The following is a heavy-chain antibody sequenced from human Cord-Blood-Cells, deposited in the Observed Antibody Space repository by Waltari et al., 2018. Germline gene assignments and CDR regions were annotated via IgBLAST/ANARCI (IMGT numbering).Heavy chain of an antibody. Sequence: QVQLVESGGAGVQPGSSLRLSCAASGFTSSSYGMHWVRQARGRGREWVAFIWYDGGNNYDADSVRGRFTMSRDNSKHTLYLQRNSLRAEDKAVYYWARGVSSGAFDIWGQGTMVTVSS. CDR3: ARGVSSGAFDI. J-gene: IGHJ3*02. CDR2: IWYDGGNN. D-gene: IGHD6-6*01. V-gene: IGHV3-33*01. CDR1: GFTSSSYG.